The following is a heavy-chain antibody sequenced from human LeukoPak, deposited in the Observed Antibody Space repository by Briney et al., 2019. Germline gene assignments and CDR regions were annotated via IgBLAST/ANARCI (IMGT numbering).Heavy chain of an antibody. V-gene: IGHV4-59*11. CDR1: GGSINSHY. CDR3: ASRPADTTWYGVFDY. J-gene: IGHJ4*02. CDR2: IFNTGNT. Sequence: PSETPSLTCSVSGGSINSHYWSWIRQPPGKRLEWIGYIFNTGNTNYNPSLASRVTMSVDTSRAQFFLRLSPVTAADTANYYCASRPADTTWYGVFDYWSQGTLVTVSS. D-gene: IGHD3-10*01.